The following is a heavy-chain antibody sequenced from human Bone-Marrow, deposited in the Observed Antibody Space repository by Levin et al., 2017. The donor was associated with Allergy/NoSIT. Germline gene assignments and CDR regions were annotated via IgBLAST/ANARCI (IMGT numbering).Heavy chain of an antibody. CDR2: ITFDGSNV. CDR3: ARISGVLIVPPPDY. CDR1: GFNFGGFA. Sequence: GESLKISCVGSGFNFGGFAMHWVRQTPDKRLEWVGLITFDGSNVYYGDSVMGRFTFSRDNSNNTLYLHMTAVRPEDTGVYFCARISGVLIVPPPDYWGQGTLVTVSS. V-gene: IGHV3-30*04. J-gene: IGHJ4*02. D-gene: IGHD3-3*01.